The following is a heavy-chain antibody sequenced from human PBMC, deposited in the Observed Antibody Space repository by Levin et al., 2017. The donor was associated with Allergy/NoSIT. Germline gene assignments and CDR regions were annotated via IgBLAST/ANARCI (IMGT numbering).Heavy chain of an antibody. CDR1: SGSISNYY. Sequence: SCTVSSGSISNYYWSWIRQPPGKGLEWIGYSGSTNYNPSLKSRVTISVDTSKNQFSLKLSSVTAADTAMYYCATDRGGSDGQLEYWGQGTLVIVSS. D-gene: IGHD2-15*01. V-gene: IGHV4-59*01. CDR2: SGST. CDR3: ATDRGGSDGQLEY. J-gene: IGHJ4*02.